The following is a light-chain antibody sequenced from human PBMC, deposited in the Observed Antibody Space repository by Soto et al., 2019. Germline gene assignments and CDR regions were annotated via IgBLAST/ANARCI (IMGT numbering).Light chain of an antibody. CDR1: SSDVGSYDL. CDR2: EDT. V-gene: IGLV2-23*01. CDR3: CSYAGSGPFV. Sequence: QSALTQPASVSGSPGQSITISCTGTSSDVGSYDLVSWYQQPPGKAPQLMIYEDTKRPSGISTRFSGSKSGNAASLTISVLQAEDEADYYCCSYAGSGPFVFGTGTKLTVL. J-gene: IGLJ1*01.